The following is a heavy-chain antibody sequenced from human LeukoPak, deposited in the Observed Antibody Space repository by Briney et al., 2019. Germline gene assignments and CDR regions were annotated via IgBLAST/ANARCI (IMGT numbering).Heavy chain of an antibody. D-gene: IGHD1-26*01. J-gene: IGHJ4*02. CDR2: IWYDGSNK. CDR3: ARDGRGGELSHLFGYYFDY. Sequence: GGSLRLSCAASGFTFSSYGMHWVRQAPGKGLEWVAVIWYDGSNKYYADSVKGRFTISRDNSKNTLYLQMNSLRAEDTAVYYCARDGRGGELSHLFGYYFDYWSQGTLVTVSS. V-gene: IGHV3-33*01. CDR1: GFTFSSYG.